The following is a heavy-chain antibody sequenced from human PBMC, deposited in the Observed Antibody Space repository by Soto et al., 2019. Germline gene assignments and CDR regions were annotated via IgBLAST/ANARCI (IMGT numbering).Heavy chain of an antibody. J-gene: IGHJ3*02. CDR1: GYTFTSYG. Sequence: ASVKVSCKASGYTFTSYGISWVRQAPGQGLEWMGWISAYNGNTNYAQKLQGRGTMTTDTTTSRAYMELRSLRSDDTYVYYCARWGDIVVVTAMEVHDAFDIWAQGTMVTVSS. CDR2: ISAYNGNT. V-gene: IGHV1-18*04. D-gene: IGHD2-21*02. CDR3: ARWGDIVVVTAMEVHDAFDI.